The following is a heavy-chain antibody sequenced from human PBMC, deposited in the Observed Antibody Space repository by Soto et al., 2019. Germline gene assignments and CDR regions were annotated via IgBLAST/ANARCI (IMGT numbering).Heavy chain of an antibody. V-gene: IGHV3-73*01. CDR2: IRSKANNYAT. Sequence: EFHLVESGGGLVQPGGSVRLSCAASGFTFSASSMHWVRQAAGKGLEWLGRIRSKANNYATGYSEVLKGSSIISRDDSQDTMFLEMNNLRTVDTAMYYCAIEGAGFGYWGQGTLVTVSS. J-gene: IGHJ4*02. CDR3: AIEGAGFGY. CDR1: GFTFSASS. D-gene: IGHD1-26*01.